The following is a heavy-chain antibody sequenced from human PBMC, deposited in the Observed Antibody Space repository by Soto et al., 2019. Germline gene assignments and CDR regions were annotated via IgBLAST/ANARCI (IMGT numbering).Heavy chain of an antibody. CDR1: GGTFSSYA. CDR3: ARLEDFWVNWFDP. CDR2: IIPIFGTA. Sequence: SVKVSCKASGGTFSSYAISWVRQAPGQGLEWMGGIIPIFGTANYAQKFQGRVTITADESTSTAYMELSSLRSEDTAVYYCARLEDFWVNWFDPWGQGTLVTVSS. V-gene: IGHV1-69*13. D-gene: IGHD3-3*01. J-gene: IGHJ5*02.